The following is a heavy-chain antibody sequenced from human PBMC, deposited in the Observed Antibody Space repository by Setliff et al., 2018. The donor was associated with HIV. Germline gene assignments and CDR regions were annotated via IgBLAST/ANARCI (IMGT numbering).Heavy chain of an antibody. J-gene: IGHJ3*02. Sequence: ASVKVSCKASGYTFVSDYMHWVRQAPGQGPEWMGIINPSGGSTNYAQKFQGRVTMTRDTSTSTVYMELSSLRFEDTAVYYCARDLGSITIFGVVIQGAFDMWGQGTMVTVSS. CDR1: GYTFVSDY. V-gene: IGHV1-46*01. D-gene: IGHD3-3*01. CDR2: INPSGGST. CDR3: ARDLGSITIFGVVIQGAFDM.